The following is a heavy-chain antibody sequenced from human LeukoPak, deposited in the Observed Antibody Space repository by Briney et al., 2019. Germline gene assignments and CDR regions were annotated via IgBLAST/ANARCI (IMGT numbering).Heavy chain of an antibody. J-gene: IGHJ3*02. Sequence: SETLSLTCTVSGGSISSSSYYWGWIRQPPGKGLEWIGSIYYSGSTYYNPSLKSRVTISVDTSKNQFSLKLSSVTAADTAVYFCAREVWGTSDFDIWGQGTMVTVSS. V-gene: IGHV4-39*07. CDR1: GGSISSSSYY. CDR3: AREVWGTSDFDI. D-gene: IGHD1-26*01. CDR2: IYYSGST.